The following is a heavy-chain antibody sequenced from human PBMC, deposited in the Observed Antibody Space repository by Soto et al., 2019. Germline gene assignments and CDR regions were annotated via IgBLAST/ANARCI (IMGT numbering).Heavy chain of an antibody. J-gene: IGHJ4*02. Sequence: GEPLKISCKGSGYSFTSYWIGWVRQMPGKGLEWMGIIYPGDSHTKYSPSFQGQVTISADKSISTAYLQWSGLKASDTAIYYCARQGYCSTTACYTVDYWGQGTLVTVSS. D-gene: IGHD2-2*02. CDR1: GYSFTSYW. V-gene: IGHV5-51*01. CDR2: IYPGDSHT. CDR3: ARQGYCSTTACYTVDY.